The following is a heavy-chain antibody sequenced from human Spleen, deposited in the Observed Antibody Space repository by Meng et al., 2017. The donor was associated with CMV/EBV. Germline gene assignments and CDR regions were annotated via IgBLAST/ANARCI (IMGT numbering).Heavy chain of an antibody. V-gene: IGHV4-4*02. CDR3: ARYDGDYGVDV. Sequence: SETLSLTCAVSGGSISNSNWWSWVRQPPGKGLEWIGEIYHSGSVDYNSSLKSRVTISLDKSKNQFSLKLSSVTAADTAVYFCARYDGDYGVDVWGQGTTVTVSS. CDR2: IYHSGSV. J-gene: IGHJ6*02. D-gene: IGHD2-8*01. CDR1: GGSISNSNW.